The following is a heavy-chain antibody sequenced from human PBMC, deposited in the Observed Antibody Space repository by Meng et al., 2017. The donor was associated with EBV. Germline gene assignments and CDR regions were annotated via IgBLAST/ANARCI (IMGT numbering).Heavy chain of an antibody. V-gene: IGHV2-5*02. CDR3: AHIIAARPFDY. J-gene: IGHJ4*02. CDR2: IYWDDDT. D-gene: IGHD6-6*01. Sequence: DSCTPLRAPTQTHTLTCPFPGFSLSTLGVGAGWVPQPPRKALEWLALIYWDDDTRYSPSLKSRLTITKDTSKNQVVLTMTNMDPVDASTYYCAHIIAARPFDYWGQGTLVTVSS. CDR1: GFSLSTLGVG.